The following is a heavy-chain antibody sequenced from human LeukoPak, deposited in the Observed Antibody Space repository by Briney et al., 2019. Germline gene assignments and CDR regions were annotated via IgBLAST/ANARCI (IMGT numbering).Heavy chain of an antibody. CDR1: GFTVSSNY. CDR2: IYSGGST. D-gene: IGHD1-26*01. V-gene: IGHV3-53*01. Sequence: HPGGSLRLSCAASGFTVSSNYMSWVRQAPGKGLEWVSVIYSGGSTYYADSVKGRFTISRDNSKNTLYVQMNSLRAEDTAVYYCATLSERPGVYAFDMWGQGTMVTVSS. J-gene: IGHJ3*02. CDR3: ATLSERPGVYAFDM.